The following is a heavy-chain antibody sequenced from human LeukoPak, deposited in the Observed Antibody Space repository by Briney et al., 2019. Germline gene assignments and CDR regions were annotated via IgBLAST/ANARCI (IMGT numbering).Heavy chain of an antibody. Sequence: GGSLRLSCAASGFTFSIYAMSWVRQAPGKGLEWVSHIRYTGETFYADSVKGRFTISKDNARNSLYLQMNDLRGEDTAIYYCARDAGNSGYGCDLWGQGTLVTVSS. CDR2: IRYTGET. CDR3: ARDAGNSGYGCDL. D-gene: IGHD5-12*01. CDR1: GFTFSIYA. J-gene: IGHJ5*02. V-gene: IGHV3-48*01.